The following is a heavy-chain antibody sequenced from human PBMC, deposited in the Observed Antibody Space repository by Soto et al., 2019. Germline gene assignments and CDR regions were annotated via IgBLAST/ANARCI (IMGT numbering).Heavy chain of an antibody. Sequence: ASVKVSCKASGYTFTSYDINWVRQATGQGLEWMGWMNPNSGNTGYAQKFQGRVTVTRNTSISTAYMELSSLRSEDTAVYYCARVRFDWLLPSYGMDVWGQGTTVTVSS. CDR1: GYTFTSYD. J-gene: IGHJ6*02. V-gene: IGHV1-8*01. CDR2: MNPNSGNT. CDR3: ARVRFDWLLPSYGMDV. D-gene: IGHD3-9*01.